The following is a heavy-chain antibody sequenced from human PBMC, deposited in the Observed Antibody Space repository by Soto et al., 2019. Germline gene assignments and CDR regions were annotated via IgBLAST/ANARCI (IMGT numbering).Heavy chain of an antibody. J-gene: IGHJ4*02. V-gene: IGHV4-38-2*01. CDR1: NFSISSGYY. CDR3: ARTHSGSYYSVFNY. CDR2: IYRSGTT. D-gene: IGHD1-26*01. Sequence: SETLSLTCVVSNFSISSGYYWGWIRQSPGKGLEWSASIYRSGTTSYNPSLKSRVTISVDPSKNQFSLMLTAVTAADTAVYYCARTHSGSYYSVFNYWGRGSLVTVSS.